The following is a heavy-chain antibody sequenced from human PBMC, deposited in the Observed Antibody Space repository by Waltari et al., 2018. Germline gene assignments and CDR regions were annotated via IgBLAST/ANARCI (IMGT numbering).Heavy chain of an antibody. CDR1: GFSFNNYA. V-gene: IGHV3-33*03. J-gene: IGHJ4*02. CDR2: VWQDGSYK. D-gene: IGHD2-8*02. Sequence: QVHLVESGGGVVQPGGSLRLSCAASGFSFNNYAMHWVRQAPGKGLEWWAVVWQDGSYKFYADSVKGRFTISRDKSKTTLYFHMNSLRAEDTAMYYCAKDGSASRLVRYYLDHWGPGTLVTVSS. CDR3: AKDGSASRLVRYYLDH.